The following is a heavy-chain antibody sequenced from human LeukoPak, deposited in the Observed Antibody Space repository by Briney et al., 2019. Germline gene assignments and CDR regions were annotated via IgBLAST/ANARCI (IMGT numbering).Heavy chain of an antibody. CDR1: GFTFTTYW. J-gene: IGHJ4*02. CDR3: ARDTSGYYDSSGYTSSAQFDY. D-gene: IGHD3-22*01. CDR2: IKQDGSEQ. V-gene: IGHV3-7*01. Sequence: GGSLRLSCAASGFTFTTYWMTWVRQAPGKGLEWVANIKQDGSEQYYVDSVKGRFTISRDNAKNSLYLQMNSLKAEDTAVYYCARDTSGYYDSSGYTSSAQFDYWGQGTLVTVSS.